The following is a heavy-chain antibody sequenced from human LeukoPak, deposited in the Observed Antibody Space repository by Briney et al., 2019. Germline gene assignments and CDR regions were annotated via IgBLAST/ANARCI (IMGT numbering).Heavy chain of an antibody. CDR3: ACSYDTSHY. CDR1: GYMFSTYW. CDR2: IYPGDSDT. J-gene: IGHJ4*02. V-gene: IGHV5-51*01. Sequence: GESLKISCKGSGYMFSTYWIGWVRQMPGKGLEWMGIIYPGDSDTRYSPSFQGQVTISADKSINTAYLQWSSLKASDTAIYYCACSYDTSHYWGQGTLVTVSS. D-gene: IGHD6-6*01.